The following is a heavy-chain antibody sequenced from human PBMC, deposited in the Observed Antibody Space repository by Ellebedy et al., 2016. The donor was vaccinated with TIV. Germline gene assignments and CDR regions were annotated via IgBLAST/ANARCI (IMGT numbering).Heavy chain of an antibody. CDR3: ARASGTTSPGFDY. Sequence: SGPTLVXPTQTLTLTCTFSGFSFSTGAMRVNWVRQPPGKALEWLARIDWDDDKFYSTSLRTRLTISKDTSKNQVVLTMTNMNPVDTATYYCARASGTTSPGFDYWGQGTLVTVSS. D-gene: IGHD4-17*01. CDR1: GFSFSTGAMR. V-gene: IGHV2-70*04. CDR2: IDWDDDK. J-gene: IGHJ4*02.